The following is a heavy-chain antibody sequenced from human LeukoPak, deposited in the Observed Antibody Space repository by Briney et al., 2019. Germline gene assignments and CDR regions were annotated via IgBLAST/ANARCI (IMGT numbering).Heavy chain of an antibody. CDR2: ISYDGSNK. CDR3: ARDPRIAAAGAFDI. D-gene: IGHD6-13*01. J-gene: IGHJ3*02. Sequence: GGSLRLSCAASGFTFSSYAMHWVRQAPGKGLEWVAVISYDGSNKYYADSVKGRFTISRDNSKNTLYLQMTSLRAEDTAVYYCARDPRIAAAGAFDIWGQGTMVTVSS. CDR1: GFTFSSYA. V-gene: IGHV3-30-3*01.